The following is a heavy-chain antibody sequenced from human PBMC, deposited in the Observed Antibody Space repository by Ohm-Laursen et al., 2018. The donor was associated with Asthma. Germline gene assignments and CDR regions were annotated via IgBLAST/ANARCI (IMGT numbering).Heavy chain of an antibody. J-gene: IGHJ4*02. V-gene: IGHV4-31*03. D-gene: IGHD4-17*01. CDR3: ARSDYGEQSVDY. CDR2: IYYSGIT. Sequence: TLSLTCTVSGDSISSGNNYWSWIRQHPGKGLEWIGYIYYSGITYYNPSLESRVTISLDSSKNQFSLKLSSVTAADTAVYYCARSDYGEQSVDYWGQGTLVTVSS. CDR1: GDSISSGNNY.